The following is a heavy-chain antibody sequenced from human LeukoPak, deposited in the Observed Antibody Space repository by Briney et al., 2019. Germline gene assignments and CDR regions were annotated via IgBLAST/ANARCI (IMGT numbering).Heavy chain of an antibody. Sequence: PSETLSLTCTVSGGSISSCYWSWIRQPPGKGLEWIGYIYHSGSTDYSPSLKSRATIAVDTSKNQFSLKLTSVTAADTAIYYCAGQLSGYGYWGQGTLVTVSS. V-gene: IGHV4-59*01. CDR2: IYHSGST. CDR3: AGQLSGYGY. CDR1: GGSISSCY. D-gene: IGHD2-15*01. J-gene: IGHJ4*02.